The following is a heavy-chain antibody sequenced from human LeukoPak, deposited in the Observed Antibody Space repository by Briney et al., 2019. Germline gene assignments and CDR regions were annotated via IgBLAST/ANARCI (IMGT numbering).Heavy chain of an antibody. D-gene: IGHD2-15*01. CDR1: GFTFSSYW. CDR2: INSDGSST. CDR3: ARGGCSGGSCYSRFDP. V-gene: IGHV3-74*01. J-gene: IGHJ5*02. Sequence: GGSLRLSCAASGFTFSSYWMHWVRQAPGKGLVWVLRINSDGSSTSYADSVKGRFTISRDNAKNTLYLQMNSLRAEDTAVYYCARGGCSGGSCYSRFDPWGQGTLVTVSS.